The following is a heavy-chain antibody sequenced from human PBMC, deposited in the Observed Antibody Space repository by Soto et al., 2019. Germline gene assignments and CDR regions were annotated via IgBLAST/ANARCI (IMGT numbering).Heavy chain of an antibody. Sequence: QVQLQESGPGLVKPSQTLSLTCTVSGGSISSGVSYWGWIRNPPGKGLEWIGYIYYSGSTYYNPSLKSRVTISVDTSKNQFSLKLSSVTAADTAVYYCARDTSSGYYDYWGQGTLVTVSS. D-gene: IGHD3-22*01. CDR3: ARDTSSGYYDY. CDR1: GGSISSGVSY. CDR2: IYYSGST. J-gene: IGHJ4*02. V-gene: IGHV4-30-4*01.